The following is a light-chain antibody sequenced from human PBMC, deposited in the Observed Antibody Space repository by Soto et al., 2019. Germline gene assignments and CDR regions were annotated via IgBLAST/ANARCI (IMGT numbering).Light chain of an antibody. CDR1: SSDVGSYNL. V-gene: IGLV2-23*02. J-gene: IGLJ1*01. Sequence: QSALTQPASVSGSPGQSITISCTGTSSDVGSYNLVSWCQQHPGKAPKLMIYEVSKRPSGVSNRFSGSKSGNTASLTISGLQAEDEADYYCCSYAGSSISYVFGTGTKVTV. CDR3: CSYAGSSISYV. CDR2: EVS.